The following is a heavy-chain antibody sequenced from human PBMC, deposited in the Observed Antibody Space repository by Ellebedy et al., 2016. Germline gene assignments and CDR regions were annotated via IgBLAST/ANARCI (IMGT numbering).Heavy chain of an antibody. V-gene: IGHV4-38-2*02. CDR2: IYHSGST. J-gene: IGHJ5*02. Sequence: SETLSPTXTVSGYSISSGYYWGWIRQPPGQGMEWIGSIYHSGSTYYNPSFKSRVTISVDTSKNQFSLKLSSVAAADTAVYYWARAARWFHGSGSYSDWFDPWGQGTLVTVSS. D-gene: IGHD3-10*01. CDR1: GYSISSGYY. CDR3: ARAARWFHGSGSYSDWFDP.